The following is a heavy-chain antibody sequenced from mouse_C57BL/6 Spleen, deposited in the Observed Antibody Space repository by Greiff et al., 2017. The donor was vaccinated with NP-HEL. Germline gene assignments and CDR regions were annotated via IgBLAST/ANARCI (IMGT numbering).Heavy chain of an antibody. CDR3: AKWLLRYAMDY. J-gene: IGHJ4*01. Sequence: EVQLVESGGDLVKPGGSLKLSCAASGFTFSSYGMSWVRQTPDKRLAWVATISSGGSYTYYPDSVKGRFTISRDNAKNTLYLQMSSLKSEDTAMYYCAKWLLRYAMDYWGQGTSVTVSS. D-gene: IGHD2-3*01. CDR1: GFTFSSYG. V-gene: IGHV5-6*01. CDR2: ISSGGSYT.